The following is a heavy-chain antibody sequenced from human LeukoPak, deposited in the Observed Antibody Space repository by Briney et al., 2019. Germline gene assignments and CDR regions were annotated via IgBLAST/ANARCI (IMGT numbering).Heavy chain of an antibody. CDR1: GFTFSSYW. CDR3: ARAYCGGDSYSTKPDGDWFDP. V-gene: IGHV3-7*03. CDR2: IKQDGSEK. Sequence: GGSLRLSCAASGFTFSSYWMSWVRQAPGKGLEWVANIKQDGSEKYYVDSVKGRFTISRDNAKNSLYLQMNSLRAEDTAVYYCARAYCGGDSYSTKPDGDWFDPWGQGTLVTVSS. D-gene: IGHD2-21*02. J-gene: IGHJ5*02.